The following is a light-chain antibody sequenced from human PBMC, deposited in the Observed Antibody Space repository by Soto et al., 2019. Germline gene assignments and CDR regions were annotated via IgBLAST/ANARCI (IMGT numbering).Light chain of an antibody. J-gene: IGLJ2*01. CDR3: QVWDNSRAV. V-gene: IGLV3-21*04. CDR1: NIGSKS. CDR2: KDT. Sequence: SYELTQLSSVSVAPGQTANIICGGRNIGSKSVHWYQQKSGQAPVVVIYKDTDRPSGIPERFSGSNSGNTATLTISRVEAGDEADYYCQVWDNSRAVLGGGTKLTFL.